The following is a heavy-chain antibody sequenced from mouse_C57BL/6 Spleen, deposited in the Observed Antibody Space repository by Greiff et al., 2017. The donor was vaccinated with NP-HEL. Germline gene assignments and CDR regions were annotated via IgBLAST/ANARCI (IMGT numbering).Heavy chain of an antibody. V-gene: IGHV1-47*01. CDR2: FHPYNDDT. CDR3: ARSGELRGAMDY. D-gene: IGHD1-1*01. Sequence: QVQLKESGAELVKPGASVKMSCKASGYTFTTYPIEWMKQNHGKSLEWIGNFHPYNDDTKYNEKFKGKATLTVEKSSITVYLELSRLTSDDSAVYYCARSGELRGAMDYWGQGTSVTVSS. J-gene: IGHJ4*01. CDR1: GYTFTTYP.